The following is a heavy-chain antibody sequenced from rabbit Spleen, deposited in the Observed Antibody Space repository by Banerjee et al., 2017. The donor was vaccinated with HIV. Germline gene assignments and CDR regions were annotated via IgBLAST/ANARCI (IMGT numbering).Heavy chain of an antibody. J-gene: IGHJ5*01. V-gene: IGHV1S47*01. CDR2: IYNGDGST. Sequence: QQHLVESGGGLVQPEGSLTLTCTASGFSFSSNAMCWVRQAPGKGLEWIGCIYNGDGSTYYASWAKGRFTISKTSSTTVDLKMTSLTAADTATYFCARGYYGTDKWLDLWGQGTLVTVS. D-gene: IGHD7-1*01. CDR3: ARGYYGTDKWLDL. CDR1: GFSFSSNA.